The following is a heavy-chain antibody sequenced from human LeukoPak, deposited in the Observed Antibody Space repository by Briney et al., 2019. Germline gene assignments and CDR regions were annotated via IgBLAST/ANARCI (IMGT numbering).Heavy chain of an antibody. CDR1: GFTFSSYG. CDR3: ARGEMATLGAYYYGMDV. Sequence: GRSLGLSCAASGFTFSSYGMHWVRQAPGKGLEWVAVIWYDGSNKYYADSVKGRFTISRDNSKNTLYLQMNSLRAEDTAVYYCARGEMATLGAYYYGMDVWGQGTTVTVSS. J-gene: IGHJ6*02. V-gene: IGHV3-33*01. CDR2: IWYDGSNK. D-gene: IGHD5-24*01.